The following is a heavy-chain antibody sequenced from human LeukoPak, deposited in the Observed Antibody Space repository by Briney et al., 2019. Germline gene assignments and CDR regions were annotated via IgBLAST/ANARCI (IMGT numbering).Heavy chain of an antibody. CDR2: IYYSGST. Sequence: PSETLSLTCTVSGGSISSYYWSWIRQPPGKGLVWIGYIYYSGSTNYNPSLESRVTISVDTSKNQFSLKLSSVTAADTAVYYCARSGYSSSWRTTGYYYYGMDVWGQGTTVTVSS. CDR1: GGSISSYY. J-gene: IGHJ6*02. D-gene: IGHD6-13*01. V-gene: IGHV4-59*01. CDR3: ARSGYSSSWRTTGYYYYGMDV.